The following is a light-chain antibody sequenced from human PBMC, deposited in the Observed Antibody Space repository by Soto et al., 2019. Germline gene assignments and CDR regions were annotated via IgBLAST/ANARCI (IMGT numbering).Light chain of an antibody. J-gene: IGLJ1*01. V-gene: IGLV1-44*01. CDR2: SNN. CDR1: SSNIGGNT. CDR3: SSYTASSTLL. Sequence: QSVLTQPPSASGTPGQRVTISCSGTSSNIGGNTVSWYQHLPGTAPKLLIYSNNQRPSGLTDRFSGFKSGTSASLAISGLQSDDEADYYCSSYTASSTLLFGTGTKLTVL.